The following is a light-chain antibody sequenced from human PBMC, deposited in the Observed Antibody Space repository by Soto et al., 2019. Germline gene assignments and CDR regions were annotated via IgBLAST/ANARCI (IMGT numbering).Light chain of an antibody. V-gene: IGLV2-11*01. CDR2: DVT. J-gene: IGLJ2*01. CDR1: ISDLAGYNY. Sequence: QSALTQPRSVSGSPGQSVSISCTGTISDLAGYNYVSWYQHHPGKAPKLLISDVTKRPSWVPDRFSGSKSGNTASLTISELQAEDEAEYYCSSYAGNNNLVFGGGTKLTVL. CDR3: SSYAGNNNLV.